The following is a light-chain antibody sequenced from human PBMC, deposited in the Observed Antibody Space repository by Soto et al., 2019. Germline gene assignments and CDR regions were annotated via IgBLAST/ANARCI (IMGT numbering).Light chain of an antibody. V-gene: IGLV2-23*01. CDR1: SSDVGNYNL. Sequence: QSALTQPASVSGSPGQSITISCTGTSSDVGNYNLVSWYQQHPGKAPKLMIYEGSKRPSGVSNRFSGSKSGNTASLTISGLQAEDAADYYCCSYAGSRSYVFGTGTKLTVL. J-gene: IGLJ1*01. CDR2: EGS. CDR3: CSYAGSRSYV.